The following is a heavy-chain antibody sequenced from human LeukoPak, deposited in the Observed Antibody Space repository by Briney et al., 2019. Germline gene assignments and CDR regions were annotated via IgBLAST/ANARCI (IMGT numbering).Heavy chain of an antibody. Sequence: PSETLSPTCTVSGGSISSYYWSWIRQPAGKGLEWIGRIYSSGSTNYNPSLKSRVTMSVDTSKNQFSLKLSSVTAADTAVYYCARDDGSRGYNWVDPWGQGTLVTVSS. D-gene: IGHD5-24*01. CDR2: IYSSGST. CDR1: GGSISSYY. CDR3: ARDDGSRGYNWVDP. J-gene: IGHJ5*02. V-gene: IGHV4-4*07.